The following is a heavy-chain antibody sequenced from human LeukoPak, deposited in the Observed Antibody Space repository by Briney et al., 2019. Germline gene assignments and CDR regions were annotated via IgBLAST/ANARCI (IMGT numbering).Heavy chain of an antibody. CDR2: IYHSGSA. V-gene: IGHV4-38-2*02. CDR1: GYSISSGYQ. J-gene: IGHJ5*02. D-gene: IGHD2-2*01. Sequence: SETLSLICGVSGYSISSGYQWAWIRQSPGKGLEWIGSIYHSGSAHYNSSLKSRVTISVETSKNQFSLNIFSVTAADTAVYYCARDPRWLTPDCTSTSCYENYFDPWGQGTLVTVSS. CDR3: ARDPRWLTPDCTSTSCYENYFDP.